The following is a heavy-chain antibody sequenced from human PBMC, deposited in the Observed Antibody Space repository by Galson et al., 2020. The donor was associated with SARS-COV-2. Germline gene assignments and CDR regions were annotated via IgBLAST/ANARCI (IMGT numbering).Heavy chain of an antibody. J-gene: IGHJ4*02. CDR2: ITSDGRST. CDR1: GFTYRDYW. V-gene: IGHV3-74*01. CDR3: ARDLHRFYDEMDH. Sequence: GGSLRLSCAASGFTYRDYWMHWVRQAPGKGLVWVARITSDGRSTTYADSVRGRFTITRDNARNTLFLQMNSLRADDTAVYYCARDLHRFYDEMDHWGQGTLVTVS. D-gene: IGHD3-3*01.